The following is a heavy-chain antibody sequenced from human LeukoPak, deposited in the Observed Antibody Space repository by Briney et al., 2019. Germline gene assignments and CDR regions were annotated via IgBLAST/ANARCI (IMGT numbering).Heavy chain of an antibody. CDR1: GGASSSYA. CDR2: ITPILGIA. J-gene: IGHJ4*02. D-gene: IGHD3-22*01. V-gene: IGHV1-69*10. CDR3: ASQDSSGYYLIDY. Sequence: GASVKVSCKACGGASSSYALSWVRQAPGQGLEWIGGITPILGIANYAQDLQGRVTITADKSTNTAYMELSSLRSVDTAVYYCASQDSSGYYLIDYWGQGTLVTVSS.